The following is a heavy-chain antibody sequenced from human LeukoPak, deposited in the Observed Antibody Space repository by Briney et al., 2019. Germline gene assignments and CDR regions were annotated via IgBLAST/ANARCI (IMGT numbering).Heavy chain of an antibody. CDR3: ARAPYGSATNNYYMDV. D-gene: IGHD3-10*01. J-gene: IGHJ6*03. CDR1: GGSISSYH. CDR2: FYYSGST. V-gene: IGHV4-59*01. Sequence: PSETLSLTCTVSGGSISSYHWSWIRPPPGKGLEWIGFFYYSGSTNYNPSLKSRVTISVDTSKNQFSLKLSSVTAADTAVYYCARAPYGSATNNYYMDVWGKGTTVTVSS.